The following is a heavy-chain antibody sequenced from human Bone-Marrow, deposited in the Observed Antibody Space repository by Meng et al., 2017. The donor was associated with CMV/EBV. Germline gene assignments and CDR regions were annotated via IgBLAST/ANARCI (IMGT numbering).Heavy chain of an antibody. V-gene: IGHV3-7*03. Sequence: GGSLRLSCAASGFTFSSYWMSWVRQAPGKGLEWVANIKQDGSEKYYVDSVKGRFTISRDNAKNSLYLQMNSLGAEDTAVYYCARSCSSTSCYAAFDIWGQGTMVTVSS. J-gene: IGHJ3*02. CDR3: ARSCSSTSCYAAFDI. D-gene: IGHD2-2*01. CDR1: GFTFSSYW. CDR2: IKQDGSEK.